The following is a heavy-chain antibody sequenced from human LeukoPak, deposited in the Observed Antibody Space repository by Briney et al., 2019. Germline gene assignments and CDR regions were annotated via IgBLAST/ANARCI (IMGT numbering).Heavy chain of an antibody. V-gene: IGHV3-7*01. CDR1: GFTFSSYW. J-gene: IGHJ4*02. CDR3: ASADPPKGAPDY. D-gene: IGHD1-26*01. CDR2: IKQDGSEK. Sequence: GSLRLSCAASGFTFSSYWMSWVRQAPGKGLEWVANIKQDGSEKYYVDSVRGRFTISRDNAKNSLYLQMNSLRAEDTAVYYCASADPPKGAPDYWGQGTLVTVSS.